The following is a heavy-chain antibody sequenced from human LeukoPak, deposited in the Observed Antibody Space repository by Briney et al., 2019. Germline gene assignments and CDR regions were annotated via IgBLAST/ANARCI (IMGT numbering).Heavy chain of an antibody. D-gene: IGHD3-3*01. CDR3: SRPHITIFGVAPGGWFDP. Sequence: SETLSLTCTVSGGSISSSSYYWGWIRQPPGKGLEWIGSIYYSGSTYYNPSLKSRVTISVDTSKNQFSLKLSSVTAADTAVYYCSRPHITIFGVAPGGWFDPWGQGTLVTVPS. CDR2: IYYSGST. V-gene: IGHV4-39*01. J-gene: IGHJ5*02. CDR1: GGSISSSSYY.